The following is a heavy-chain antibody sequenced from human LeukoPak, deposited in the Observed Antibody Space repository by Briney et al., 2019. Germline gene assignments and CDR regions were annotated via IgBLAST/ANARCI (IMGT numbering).Heavy chain of an antibody. D-gene: IGHD2-2*02. CDR2: ISAYNGNT. CDR1: GYTFTSYG. V-gene: IGHV1-18*01. Sequence: ASVKVSCKASGYTFTSYGISWVRQAPGQGLEWMGWISAYNGNTNYAQKLQGRVTMTTDTSTSTAYMELRSLRSDDTAVYYCARALGRVPADISSDNWFDPWGQGTLVTVSS. CDR3: ARALGRVPADISSDNWFDP. J-gene: IGHJ5*02.